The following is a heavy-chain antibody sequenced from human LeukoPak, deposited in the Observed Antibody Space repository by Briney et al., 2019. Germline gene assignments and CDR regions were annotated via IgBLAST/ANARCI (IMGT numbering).Heavy chain of an antibody. D-gene: IGHD2-2*01. CDR1: GFTFSSYA. Sequence: GGSLRLSCAASGFTFSSYAMSWVRQAPGKGLEWVSTVSGAGESTYYADSVKGRFTISRDNSKSTLYLQMISLRAEDTAVYYCARVRCSRASCYPNWFDPWGQGTLVTVSS. CDR3: ARVRCSRASCYPNWFDP. J-gene: IGHJ5*02. V-gene: IGHV3-23*01. CDR2: VSGAGEST.